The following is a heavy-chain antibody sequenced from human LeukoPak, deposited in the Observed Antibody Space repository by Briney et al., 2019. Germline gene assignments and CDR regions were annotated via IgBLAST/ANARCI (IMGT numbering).Heavy chain of an antibody. Sequence: SETLSLTCAVYGGSFSGYYWSWIRQPPGKGLEWIGEINHSGSTNYNPFLKGRVTISVDTSKNQFSLKLSSVTAADTAVYYCARVEIYYDFWSGSNWFDPWGQGTLVTVSS. CDR3: ARVEIYYDFWSGSNWFDP. D-gene: IGHD3-3*01. V-gene: IGHV4-34*01. J-gene: IGHJ5*02. CDR2: INHSGST. CDR1: GGSFSGYY.